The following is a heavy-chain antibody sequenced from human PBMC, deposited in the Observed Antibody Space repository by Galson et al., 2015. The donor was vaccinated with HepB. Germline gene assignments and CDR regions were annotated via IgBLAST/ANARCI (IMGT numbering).Heavy chain of an antibody. D-gene: IGHD3-10*01. Sequence: SLRLSCAASGFTFSSYWMHWVRQAPGKGLLWVSRINSDGSITTYADSVKGRFTISRDNAKNTLYLQMDSLRSEDTAVYYCARDSGSGSLVPFDPWGQGTLVTVSS. CDR1: GFTFSSYW. V-gene: IGHV3-74*01. CDR2: INSDGSIT. J-gene: IGHJ5*02. CDR3: ARDSGSGSLVPFDP.